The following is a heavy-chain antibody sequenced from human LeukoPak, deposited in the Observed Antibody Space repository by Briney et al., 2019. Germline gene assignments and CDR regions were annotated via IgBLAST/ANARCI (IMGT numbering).Heavy chain of an antibody. CDR2: LYNSGGRT. V-gene: IGHV3-23*05. CDR1: GFSFSIYG. Sequence: GGSLRLSCVASGFSFSIYGMSWVGQAPRKGVEWVSALYNSGGRTYYAASVKGRFTISRDNSKNTVYLQMTGLSAEDTAVYFCAKDRSGAVAGNKVGFDYWGQGTLVTVSS. D-gene: IGHD6-19*01. CDR3: AKDRSGAVAGNKVGFDY. J-gene: IGHJ4*02.